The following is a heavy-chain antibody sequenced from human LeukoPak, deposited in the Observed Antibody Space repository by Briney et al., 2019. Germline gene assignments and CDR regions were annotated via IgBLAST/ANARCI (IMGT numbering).Heavy chain of an antibody. J-gene: IGHJ4*02. Sequence: PSETLSLTCAVYGGSFSGYYWSWIRQPPGKGLEWIGEINHSGSTNYNPSLKSRVTISVDTSKNQFPLKLSSVTAADTAVYYCARMGSYDYVWGSYRYFYYFDYWGQGTLVTVSS. CDR2: INHSGST. D-gene: IGHD3-16*02. V-gene: IGHV4-34*01. CDR3: ARMGSYDYVWGSYRYFYYFDY. CDR1: GGSFSGYY.